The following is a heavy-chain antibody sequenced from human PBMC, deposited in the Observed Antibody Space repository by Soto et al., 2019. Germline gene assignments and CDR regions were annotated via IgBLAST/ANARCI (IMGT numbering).Heavy chain of an antibody. CDR3: ARTSSGSLFDS. CDR2: IYYSGST. D-gene: IGHD3-22*01. CDR1: GGSISSGNNY. Sequence: QVHLQESGPGLVKPSQTLSLTCTVSGGSISSGNNYWSWIRQHPGKGLEWIGYIYYSGSTYYSPSLKSRVTISVDTSKKQFSLNLSSVTAADTAVYYCARTSSGSLFDSWGQGTLVTVSS. J-gene: IGHJ4*02. V-gene: IGHV4-31*03.